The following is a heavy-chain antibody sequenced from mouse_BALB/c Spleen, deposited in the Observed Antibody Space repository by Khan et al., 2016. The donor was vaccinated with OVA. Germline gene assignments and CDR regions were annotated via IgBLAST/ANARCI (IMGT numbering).Heavy chain of an antibody. J-gene: IGHJ3*01. CDR3: SRGGYGGFAY. Sequence: VQLQESGAELVKPGASVKLSCKASGYSFTSYYIYWVKQGPGQGLEWIGEINPTDGKTNFNEKFKNKAILTVDKSSSTADMQLSSLTSEDSAVYYCSRGGYGGFAYWGQGTLVTVSA. CDR2: INPTDGKT. V-gene: IGHV1S81*02. CDR1: GYSFTSYY. D-gene: IGHD1-2*01.